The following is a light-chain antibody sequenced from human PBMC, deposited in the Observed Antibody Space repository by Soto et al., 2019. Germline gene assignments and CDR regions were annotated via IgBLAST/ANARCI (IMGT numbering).Light chain of an antibody. J-gene: IGKJ2*01. CDR1: QNIRNY. V-gene: IGKV1-39*01. CDR2: ASS. Sequence: DIQMTQSPSSLSSSIGDRVTITCRASQNIRNYLNWYQQKPRQAPNLLIYASSSLRGGVPSRFRGSGSGTEFTLTISSLQPEDFATYYCQQGHTLPYTFGQGTNLGI. CDR3: QQGHTLPYT.